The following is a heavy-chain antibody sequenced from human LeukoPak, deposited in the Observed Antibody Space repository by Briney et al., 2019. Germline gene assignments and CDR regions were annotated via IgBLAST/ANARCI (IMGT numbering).Heavy chain of an antibody. Sequence: PGGSLRLSCAASGFTFNDYYMSWIRQAPGKGLEWVSYISSSGSTIYYADSVKGRFTISRDNAKNSLYLQMNSLRAEDTAVYYCARGTSAAGANWFDPWGQGTLVTVSS. V-gene: IGHV3-11*04. J-gene: IGHJ5*02. CDR1: GFTFNDYY. CDR3: ARGTSAAGANWFDP. D-gene: IGHD6-13*01. CDR2: ISSSGSTI.